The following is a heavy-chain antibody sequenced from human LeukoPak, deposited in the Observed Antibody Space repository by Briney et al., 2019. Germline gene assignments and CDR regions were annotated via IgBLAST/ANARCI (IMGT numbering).Heavy chain of an antibody. CDR1: GFTFSSYE. V-gene: IGHV3-48*03. CDR2: ISSSGSTI. CDR3: ARSYITFRAMDV. J-gene: IGHJ6*04. Sequence: GGSLRLSCAASGFTFSSYEMNWVRQAPGKGLEWVSYISSSGSTIYYADSVKGRFTISRDNAKNSLYLQMNSLRAEDTAVYYCARSYITFRAMDVWGKGTTVTVSS. D-gene: IGHD3-16*01.